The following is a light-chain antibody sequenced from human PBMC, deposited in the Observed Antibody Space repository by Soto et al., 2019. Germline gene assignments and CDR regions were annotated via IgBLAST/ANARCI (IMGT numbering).Light chain of an antibody. J-gene: IGLJ1*01. V-gene: IGLV2-14*01. CDR1: SSDVGGYNY. Sequence: QSALTQPASVSGSPGQSITISCTGTSSDVGGYNYVSWYQQHPGKAPKLMIYEVSNRPSGVSNRFSGSKSGNTASLTIYGLQAEDEADYYCSSYTSSSRYVFGTGTKLTVL. CDR3: SSYTSSSRYV. CDR2: EVS.